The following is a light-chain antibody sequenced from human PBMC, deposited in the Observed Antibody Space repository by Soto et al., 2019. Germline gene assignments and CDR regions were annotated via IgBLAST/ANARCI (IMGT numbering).Light chain of an antibody. V-gene: IGLV7-46*01. J-gene: IGLJ1*01. CDR2: DTT. Sequence: QAVGTQEPSLTVSPGGTVTLTCGSSTGAVTNGHYPYWFQQKPGQAPRTLIYDTTNRHSWTPARFSGSLLGGKAALTLSGAQPEDEAEYHCLLSYNGPYLFGTGTKVTVL. CDR3: LLSYNGPYL. CDR1: TGAVTNGHY.